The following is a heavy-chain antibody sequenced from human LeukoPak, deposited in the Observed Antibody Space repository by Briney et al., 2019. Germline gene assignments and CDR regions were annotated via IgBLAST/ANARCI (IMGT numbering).Heavy chain of an antibody. J-gene: IGHJ3*02. CDR3: ARVGPGNAFDI. CDR2: ISSYNGNT. CDR1: GYTFNRYG. V-gene: IGHV1-18*01. Sequence: VASVKVSFKASGYTFNRYGISWVRQAPGQGLEWMGWISSYNGNTKYAQKLQGRVKMTTDTSTTTAYMELRSLRSDDTAIYYCARVGPGNAFDIWGQGTVVTVSS.